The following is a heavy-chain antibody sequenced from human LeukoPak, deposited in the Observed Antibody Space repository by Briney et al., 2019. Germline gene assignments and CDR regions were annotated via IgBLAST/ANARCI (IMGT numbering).Heavy chain of an antibody. J-gene: IGHJ1*01. V-gene: IGHV3-23*01. D-gene: IGHD3-22*01. CDR3: AKDPTYYYDSSGSR. CDR2: ISGSGGST. Sequence: GGSLRLSCAASGFTFSSYAMSWVRQAPGKGLEWVSAISGSGGSTYYADSVKGRFTISRDNSKNTLYLQMNSLRAEDTAVYYCAKDPTYYYDSSGSRWGQGTLVTVSS. CDR1: GFTFSSYA.